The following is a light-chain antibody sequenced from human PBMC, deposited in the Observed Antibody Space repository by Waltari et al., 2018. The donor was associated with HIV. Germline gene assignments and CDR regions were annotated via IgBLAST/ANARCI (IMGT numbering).Light chain of an antibody. J-gene: IGKJ4*01. Sequence: DIQLTQSPSFLSASVGDRVTITCRASQDISTYVAWYQQKPGKAPNLLIYSTSILRTGVPSRFSGSGSWTEFTLTVTNLQPEDFALYYCQQSNSYPLTFGGGTRVEIK. V-gene: IGKV1-9*01. CDR1: QDISTY. CDR2: STS. CDR3: QQSNSYPLT.